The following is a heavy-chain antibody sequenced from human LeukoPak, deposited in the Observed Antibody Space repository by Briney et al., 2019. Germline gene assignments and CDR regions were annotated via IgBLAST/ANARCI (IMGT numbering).Heavy chain of an antibody. CDR2: IKGKTDGGTT. Sequence: GGSLRLSCAASGFTFSSYWMSWVRQAPGKGLEWVGHIKGKTDGGTTDYAAPVQGRFTISRDDSKNTLFLQMNSLKTEDTAVYYCTTGTWIQLWLADYWGQGTLVTVSS. J-gene: IGHJ4*02. CDR1: GFTFSSYW. D-gene: IGHD5-18*01. CDR3: TTGTWIQLWLADY. V-gene: IGHV3-15*01.